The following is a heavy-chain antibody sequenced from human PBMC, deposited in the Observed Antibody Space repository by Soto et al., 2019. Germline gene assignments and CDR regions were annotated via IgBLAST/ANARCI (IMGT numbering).Heavy chain of an antibody. CDR3: ARAGGELLPSY. D-gene: IGHD1-26*01. V-gene: IGHV3-33*01. CDR1: GFTFSRYD. J-gene: IGHJ4*02. Sequence: QVQLVESGGGVVQPGRSLRLSCAASGFTFSRYDMHWVRQAPGKGLEWVAVIWYDGSNKYYADSVKGRFTISRDNSKNTLYLQMNSLRAEDTAVYYCARAGGELLPSYWGQGTLVTVSS. CDR2: IWYDGSNK.